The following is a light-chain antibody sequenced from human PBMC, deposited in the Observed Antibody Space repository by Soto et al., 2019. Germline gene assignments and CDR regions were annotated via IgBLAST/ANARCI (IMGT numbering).Light chain of an antibody. CDR2: GNS. CDR3: QSYDSSLSGVV. V-gene: IGLV1-40*01. CDR1: SSNIGAGYD. J-gene: IGLJ2*01. Sequence: QSVLTQTPSVSGAPGQRVTISCTGSSSNIGAGYDVHWYQQLPGTAPKLLIYGNSNRPSEVPDRFSGSKSGTSASLAITGLQAEDEADYYCQSYDSSLSGVVFGGGTKLTVL.